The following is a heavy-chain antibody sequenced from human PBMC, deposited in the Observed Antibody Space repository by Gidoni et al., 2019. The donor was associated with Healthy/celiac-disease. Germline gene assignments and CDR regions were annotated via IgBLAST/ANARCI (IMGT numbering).Heavy chain of an antibody. Sequence: QVQLQESGPGLVKPSQTLSLTCTVSGGSISSGGYYWSWIRQHPGKGLEWIGYIYYSGSTYYNPSLKSRVTISVDTSKNQFSLKLSSVTAADTAVYYCARGRSYGDYGYYYYYGMDVWGQGTTVTVSS. CDR3: ARGRSYGDYGYYYYYGMDV. J-gene: IGHJ6*02. CDR1: GGSISSGGYY. V-gene: IGHV4-31*03. D-gene: IGHD4-17*01. CDR2: IYYSGST.